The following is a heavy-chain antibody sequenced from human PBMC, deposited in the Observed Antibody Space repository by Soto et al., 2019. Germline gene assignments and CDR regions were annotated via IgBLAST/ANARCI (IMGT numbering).Heavy chain of an antibody. J-gene: IGHJ6*03. D-gene: IGHD2-2*01. CDR1: GGPISSYY. Sequence: ASETLSLTCTVSGGPISSYYWSWIRQPPGKGLEWIGYIYYSGSTNYNPSLKSRVTISVDTSKNQFSLKLSSVTAADTAVYYCARADLRYCSSTSCLDYYYYMDVWGKGTTVTVSS. V-gene: IGHV4-59*08. CDR2: IYYSGST. CDR3: ARADLRYCSSTSCLDYYYYMDV.